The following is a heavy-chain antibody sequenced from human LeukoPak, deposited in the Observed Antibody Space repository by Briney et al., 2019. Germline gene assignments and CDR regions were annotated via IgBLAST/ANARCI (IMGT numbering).Heavy chain of an antibody. Sequence: SRTLSLTCTESGGSISSDDYYWNRIRQPAGRGLEWIGRIYTTGNTMYNPSLERRVSMSIDTSKNQVSLKVKSVTAADTAVYYCARGGTLFTFFDSWGQGTLVTVSS. CDR3: ARGGTLFTFFDS. D-gene: IGHD2/OR15-2a*01. CDR1: GGSISSDDYY. J-gene: IGHJ4*02. CDR2: IYTTGNT. V-gene: IGHV4-61*02.